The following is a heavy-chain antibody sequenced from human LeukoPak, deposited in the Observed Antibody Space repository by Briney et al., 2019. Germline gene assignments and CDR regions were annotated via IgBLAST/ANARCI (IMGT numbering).Heavy chain of an antibody. CDR2: IYYSGST. V-gene: IGHV4-59*12. CDR1: GGSISSYY. J-gene: IGHJ4*02. Sequence: SETLSLTCTVSGGSISSYYWSWIRQPPGKGLEWIGYIYYSGSTNYNPSLKSRVTISVDTSKNQFSLKLSSVTAADTAVYYCATAHYDILTGYDYWGQGTLVTVSS. CDR3: ATAHYDILTGYDY. D-gene: IGHD3-9*01.